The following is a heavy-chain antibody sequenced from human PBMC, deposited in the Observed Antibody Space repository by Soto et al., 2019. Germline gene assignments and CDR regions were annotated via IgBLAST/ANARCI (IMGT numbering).Heavy chain of an antibody. J-gene: IGHJ6*02. CDR1: GFTFSSYS. Sequence: GGSLGLSCAASGFTFSSYSMNWVRQAPGKGLEWVSYISSSSSTIYYADSVKGRFTISRDNAKNSLYLQMNSLRDEDTAVYYCARDLLVQYPTPLSYGMDVWGQGTTVTVSS. CDR2: ISSSSSTI. CDR3: ARDLLVQYPTPLSYGMDV. V-gene: IGHV3-48*02. D-gene: IGHD4-4*01.